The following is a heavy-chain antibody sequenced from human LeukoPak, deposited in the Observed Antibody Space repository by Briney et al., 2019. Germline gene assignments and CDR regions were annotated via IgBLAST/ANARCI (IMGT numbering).Heavy chain of an antibody. D-gene: IGHD3-3*01. CDR2: ISAYNGNT. J-gene: IGHJ4*02. Sequence: ASVKVSCKASGYTFTSYGISWVRQAPGQGLEWMGWISAYNGNTNYAQKLQGRVTMTTDTSTSTAYMELRSLRSDDTAVYYCARDTKTTPNLYYDFWSGTVFDYWGPGTLVTVSS. CDR3: ARDTKTTPNLYYDFWSGTVFDY. V-gene: IGHV1-18*01. CDR1: GYTFTSYG.